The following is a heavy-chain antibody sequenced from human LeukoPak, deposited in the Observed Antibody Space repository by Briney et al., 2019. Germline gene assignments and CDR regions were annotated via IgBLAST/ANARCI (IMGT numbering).Heavy chain of an antibody. J-gene: IGHJ4*02. D-gene: IGHD5-12*01. CDR3: ARRGGYSGHDFGGGIERYNDY. CDR1: GFSVSSHC. V-gene: IGHV3-53*01. CDR2: IDSADKT. Sequence: GGSLRLSCVASGFSVSSHCMTWVRQAPGKGLEWVSVIDSADKTYYADSVKGRFTISRDNSNNTVFLHLNSVRAEDTAVYYCARRGGYSGHDFGGGIERYNDYWGQGTVVTVSS.